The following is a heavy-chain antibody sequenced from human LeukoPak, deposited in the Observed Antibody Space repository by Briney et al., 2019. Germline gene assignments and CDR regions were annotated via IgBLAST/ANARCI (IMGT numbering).Heavy chain of an antibody. CDR1: RFTFSSYW. D-gene: IGHD3-3*01. CDR2: IKQDGSEK. V-gene: IGHV3-7*01. Sequence: GGSLRLSCAASRFTFSSYWMSWVRQGPGKGLEWVANIKQDGSEKYYVDSVKGRFTISRDNAKNSLYLQMNSLRAEDTAVYYCARDRSGGDFWSGYDYWGQGTLVTVSS. CDR3: ARDRSGGDFWSGYDY. J-gene: IGHJ4*02.